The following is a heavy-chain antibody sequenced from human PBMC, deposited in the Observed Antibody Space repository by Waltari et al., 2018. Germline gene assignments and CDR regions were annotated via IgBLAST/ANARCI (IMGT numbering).Heavy chain of an antibody. V-gene: IGHV4-4*07. CDR3: ARIYGSGTFIYMDV. D-gene: IGHD3-10*01. CDR2: IYPGATP. J-gene: IGHJ6*03. CDR1: GGPILSYY. Sequence: QVQLQESGPGLVKPSETLSLTCTVSGGPILSYYWSWIRQPAGKGLEWIGRIYPGATPYYNPSLQTRIMMSVDTSQNQFSLKLSSVTAADTAVYYCARIYGSGTFIYMDVWGKGTTVTVSS.